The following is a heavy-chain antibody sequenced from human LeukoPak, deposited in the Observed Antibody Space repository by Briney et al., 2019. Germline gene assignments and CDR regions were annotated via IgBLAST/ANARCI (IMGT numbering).Heavy chain of an antibody. V-gene: IGHV4-30-4*01. Sequence: SETLSLTCTVSGGSISSGDYYWSWIRQPPGKGLEWIGYIYYSGSTYYSPSLKSRVTISVDTSKNQFSLKLSSVTAADTAVYYCARHRPMYYDFWSGYFGSLFDYWGQGTLVTVSS. D-gene: IGHD3-3*01. J-gene: IGHJ4*02. CDR2: IYYSGST. CDR1: GGSISSGDYY. CDR3: ARHRPMYYDFWSGYFGSLFDY.